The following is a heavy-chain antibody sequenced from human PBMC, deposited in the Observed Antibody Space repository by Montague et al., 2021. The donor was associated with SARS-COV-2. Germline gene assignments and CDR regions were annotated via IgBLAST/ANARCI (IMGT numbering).Heavy chain of an antibody. CDR1: GGSISSGGYY. V-gene: IGHV4-31*03. J-gene: IGHJ6*02. Sequence: TLSLTCTVSGGSISSGGYYWSWIRQHPGKGLEWIGYIYYSGSTYYNPSLKSRVTISVDTSKNQFSLKLSSVTAADTAVYYCARDRGYFDWLFHSDYYYHGMDVWGQGTTVTVSS. D-gene: IGHD3-9*01. CDR3: ARDRGYFDWLFHSDYYYHGMDV. CDR2: IYYSGST.